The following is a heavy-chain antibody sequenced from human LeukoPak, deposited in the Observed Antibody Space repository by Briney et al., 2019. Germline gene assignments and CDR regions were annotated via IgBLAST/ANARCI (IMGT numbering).Heavy chain of an antibody. Sequence: GGSLRLSCAASGFTLSRYWMSWVRQAPGEGPEWVANIKQDESEKDYADSVRGRFTISRDNAKNSLFLQMNSLRAEDTALYYCATYSGVHHKTFDDWGQGTLVTVSS. CDR1: GFTLSRYW. V-gene: IGHV3-7*03. CDR2: IKQDESEK. J-gene: IGHJ4*02. CDR3: ATYSGVHHKTFDD. D-gene: IGHD1-26*01.